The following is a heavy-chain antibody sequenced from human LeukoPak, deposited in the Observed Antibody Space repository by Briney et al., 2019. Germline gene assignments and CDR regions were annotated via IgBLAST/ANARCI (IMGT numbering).Heavy chain of an antibody. CDR2: ISSSGSTI. Sequence: AGGSLRLSCAASGFTFSSFEMNWVRQAPGKGLEWVSYISSSGSTIYYADSAKGRFTISRDNAKNSLYLQMNSLRAEDTAVYYCAREDSYMDVWGKGTTVTISS. CDR1: GFTFSSFE. V-gene: IGHV3-48*03. J-gene: IGHJ6*03. CDR3: AREDSYMDV.